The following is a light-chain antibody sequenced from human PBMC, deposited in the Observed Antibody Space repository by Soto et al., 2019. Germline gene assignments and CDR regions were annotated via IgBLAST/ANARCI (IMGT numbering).Light chain of an antibody. Sequence: QSVLTQPPSVSGAPGQRVTISCSGSSSNIGAGYDVHWYQQLPGTAPKLLISANNIRPSGVPDRFSGSKSGTSASLAITGLQGEDEDDYYCQSYDSSLSGSRVFGGGTKLTVL. CDR1: SSNIGAGYD. CDR3: QSYDSSLSGSRV. CDR2: ANN. V-gene: IGLV1-40*01. J-gene: IGLJ3*02.